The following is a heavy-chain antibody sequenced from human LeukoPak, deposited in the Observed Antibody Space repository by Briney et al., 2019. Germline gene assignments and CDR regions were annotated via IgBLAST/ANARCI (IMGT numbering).Heavy chain of an antibody. Sequence: SLRLSCAASGFTFDDYAMHWVRHAPGKGLEWVSGISWNSGSIGYADSVKGRFTISRDNAKNSLYLQMNSLRAEDTALYYCARAPLSGNSYSGSYYPDYWGQGTLVTVSS. CDR3: ARAPLSGNSYSGSYYPDY. CDR1: GFTFDDYA. V-gene: IGHV3-9*01. J-gene: IGHJ4*02. CDR2: ISWNSGSI. D-gene: IGHD1-26*01.